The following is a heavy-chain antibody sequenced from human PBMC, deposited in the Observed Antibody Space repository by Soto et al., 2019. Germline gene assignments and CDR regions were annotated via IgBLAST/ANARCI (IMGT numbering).Heavy chain of an antibody. V-gene: IGHV4-59*01. CDR2: FFYTGST. CDR1: TGSTNSFY. D-gene: IGHD5-12*01. CDR3: ASSRDGYNLNPIDQ. J-gene: IGHJ4*02. Sequence: QVQLQVSGPGLVKPSATLSLSCTVSTGSTNSFYWSWIRQPPGKGLQWLGYFFYTGSTNHNPSLKSRVTISLDMSSRQFSLRLSPVTAADTAMYYCASSRDGYNLNPIDQWGQGLLVTVSS.